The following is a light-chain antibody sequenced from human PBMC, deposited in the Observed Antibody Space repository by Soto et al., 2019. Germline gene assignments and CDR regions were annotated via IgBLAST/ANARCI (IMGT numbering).Light chain of an antibody. V-gene: IGLV1-40*01. CDR2: RND. CDR3: QSFDSSVGDYV. J-gene: IGLJ1*01. Sequence: QSVLTQPPSVSGAPGQRVTISCTGSSSNIGAGYDVHWYQQLPGTAPKLLIYRNDNRPSGVPDRFSGSKSGTSASLAITGLQAEDEADYYCQSFDSSVGDYVFGTGTKLTVL. CDR1: SSNIGAGYD.